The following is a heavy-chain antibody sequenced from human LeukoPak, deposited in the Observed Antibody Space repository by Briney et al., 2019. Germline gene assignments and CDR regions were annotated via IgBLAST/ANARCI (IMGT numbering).Heavy chain of an antibody. J-gene: IGHJ4*02. Sequence: ASVKVSCKASGYTFTSYGISWVRQAPGQGLEWMGWINPNSGGTNYAQKFQGRVTMTRDTSISTAYMELSRLRSDDTAVYYCASGDCSSTSCYPAYWGQGTLVTVSS. CDR3: ASGDCSSTSCYPAY. CDR2: INPNSGGT. CDR1: GYTFTSYG. V-gene: IGHV1-2*02. D-gene: IGHD2-2*01.